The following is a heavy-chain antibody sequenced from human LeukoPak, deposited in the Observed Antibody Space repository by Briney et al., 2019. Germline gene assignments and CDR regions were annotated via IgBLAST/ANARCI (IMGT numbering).Heavy chain of an antibody. V-gene: IGHV1-2*02. D-gene: IGHD3-10*01. CDR1: GYTFASYG. Sequence: ASVKVSCKASGYTFASYGISWVRQAPGQGLEWMGWINPNSGGTNYAQKFQGRVTMTRDTSISTAYMELSRLRSDDTAVYYCARDYYGSGSYYSPFDYWGQGTLVTVSS. J-gene: IGHJ4*02. CDR2: INPNSGGT. CDR3: ARDYYGSGSYYSPFDY.